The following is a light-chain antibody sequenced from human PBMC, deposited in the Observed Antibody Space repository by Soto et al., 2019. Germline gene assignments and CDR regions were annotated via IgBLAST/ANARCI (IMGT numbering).Light chain of an antibody. V-gene: IGKV3-20*01. CDR2: GAS. Sequence: DIVLTQSPGTLSLSPGERATLSCRASQSVNSAYLAWYQQKPGQAPRLLIYGASTRATGIPDRFSGSGSGTDFTLTISRLEPEDLAVYYCQQYGKSPPWTFGQGTKVEIK. CDR1: QSVNSAY. J-gene: IGKJ1*01. CDR3: QQYGKSPPWT.